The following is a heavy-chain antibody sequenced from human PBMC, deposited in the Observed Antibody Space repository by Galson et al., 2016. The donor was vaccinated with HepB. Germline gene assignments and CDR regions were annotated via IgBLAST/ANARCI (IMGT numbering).Heavy chain of an antibody. V-gene: IGHV5-51*01. CDR3: VRPSRTVVPPEGYFDL. D-gene: IGHD4-23*01. Sequence: QSGAEVKKPGESLKISCKGSGYSFTSYWIGWVRQMPGKGLEWMGIIYPGDSDTRYSPSFQGQVTISADNSINPAYLLWSSLKASDTAMYYCVRPSRTVVPPEGYFDLWGRGTLVTVSS. J-gene: IGHJ2*01. CDR2: IYPGDSDT. CDR1: GYSFTSYW.